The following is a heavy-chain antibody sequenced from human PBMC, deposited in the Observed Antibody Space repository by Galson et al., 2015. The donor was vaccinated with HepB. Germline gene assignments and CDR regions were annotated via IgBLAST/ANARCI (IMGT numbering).Heavy chain of an antibody. CDR2: ISGSGGST. Sequence: SLRLSCAASGSTFSSYAMSWVRQAPGKGLEWVSAISGSGGSTYYADSVKGRFTISRDNSKNTLYLQMNSLRAEDTAVYYCAKDPALRFLEWLLSDFDYWGQGTLVTVSS. J-gene: IGHJ4*02. D-gene: IGHD3-3*01. V-gene: IGHV3-23*01. CDR1: GSTFSSYA. CDR3: AKDPALRFLEWLLSDFDY.